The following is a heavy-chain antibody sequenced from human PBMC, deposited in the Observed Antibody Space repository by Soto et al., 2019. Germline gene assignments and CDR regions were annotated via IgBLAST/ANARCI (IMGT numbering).Heavy chain of an antibody. CDR3: AKGLGGSGYSYGNDAFDI. CDR1: GGSISSSSYY. Sequence: SETLSRTCTVSGGSISSSSYYWGWIRQPPGKGLEWIGSIYYSGSTYYNPSLKSRVTISVDTSKNQFSLKLSSVTATDTAVYYCAKGLGGSGYSYGNDAFDIWGQGTMVT. V-gene: IGHV4-39*01. D-gene: IGHD5-18*01. J-gene: IGHJ3*02. CDR2: IYYSGST.